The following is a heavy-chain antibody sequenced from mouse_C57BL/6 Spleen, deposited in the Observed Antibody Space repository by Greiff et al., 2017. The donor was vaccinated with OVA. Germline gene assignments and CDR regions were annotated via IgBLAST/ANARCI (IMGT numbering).Heavy chain of an antibody. CDR2: IYPSDGGT. V-gene: IGHV1-85*01. Sequence: VQLQQSGPELVKPGASVKLSCKASGYTFTSYEINWVKQRPGQGLEWIGEIYPSDGGTNYNEKFKGKATLTVDTSSSTAYMQLPSLTSEDTAVYYCARNDGHYYAMDYWGQGTTVTVSS. J-gene: IGHJ4*01. CDR1: GYTFTSYE. CDR3: ARNDGHYYAMDY. D-gene: IGHD2-3*01.